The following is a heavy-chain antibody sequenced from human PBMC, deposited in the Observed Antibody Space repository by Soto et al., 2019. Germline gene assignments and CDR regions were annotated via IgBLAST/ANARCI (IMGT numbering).Heavy chain of an antibody. D-gene: IGHD2-8*01. CDR3: ARFPRPGDRMVYAIDY. CDR1: GFTFSSYS. CDR2: ISSSSSTI. Sequence: PGGSLRLSCAASGFTFSSYSMNWVRQAPGKGLEWVSYISSSSSTIYYADSVKGRFTISRDNAKNSLYLQMNSLRAEDTAVYYCARFPRPGDRMVYAIDYWGQGTLVTVSS. J-gene: IGHJ4*02. V-gene: IGHV3-48*01.